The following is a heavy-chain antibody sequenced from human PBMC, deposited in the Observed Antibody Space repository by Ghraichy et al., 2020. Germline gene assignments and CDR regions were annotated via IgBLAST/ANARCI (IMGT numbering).Heavy chain of an antibody. CDR1: GYTFTSYG. CDR2: ISAYNGNT. CDR3: ARGDILTGYYLGSYYYYGMDV. Sequence: ASVKVSCKASGYTFTSYGISWVRQAPGQGLEWMGWISAYNGNTNYAQKLQGRVTMTTDTSTSTAYMELRSLRSDDTAVYYCARGDILTGYYLGSYYYYGMDVWGQGTTVTVSS. V-gene: IGHV1-18*01. J-gene: IGHJ6*02. D-gene: IGHD3-9*01.